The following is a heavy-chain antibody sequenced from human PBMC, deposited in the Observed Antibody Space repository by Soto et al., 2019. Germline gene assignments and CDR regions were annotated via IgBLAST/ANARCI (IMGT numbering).Heavy chain of an antibody. J-gene: IGHJ4*02. CDR1: VFTFSIYA. V-gene: IGHV3-23*01. CDR2: ISGSGGST. D-gene: IGHD2-8*01. Sequence: RGSLLLSCASSVFTFSIYAMGWVRQAPGKGLEWVSAISGSGGSTYYADSVKGRFTISRDNSKNTLYLQMNSLRAEDTAVYYCAKDQRLMLYRNFDYWGQGTMVTVSS. CDR3: AKDQRLMLYRNFDY.